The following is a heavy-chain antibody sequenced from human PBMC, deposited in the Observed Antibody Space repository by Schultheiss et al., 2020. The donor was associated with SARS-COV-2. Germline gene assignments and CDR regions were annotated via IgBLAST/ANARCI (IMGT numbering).Heavy chain of an antibody. D-gene: IGHD4-17*01. J-gene: IGHJ4*02. Sequence: GGSLRLSCAASGFTFSDYYMSWIRQAPGKGLEWVSAISGSGGSTYYADSVKGRFTISRDNSKNTLYLQMNSLRAEDTAVYYCARDGGGYGDYNSGDYWGQGTLVTVSS. CDR2: ISGSGGST. CDR3: ARDGGGYGDYNSGDY. CDR1: GFTFSDYY. V-gene: IGHV3-23*01.